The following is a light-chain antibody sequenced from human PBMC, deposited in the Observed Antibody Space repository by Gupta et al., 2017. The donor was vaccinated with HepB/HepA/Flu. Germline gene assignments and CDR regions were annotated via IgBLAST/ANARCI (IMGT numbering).Light chain of an antibody. CDR1: QNRFYSANNKNP. CDR2: WAS. V-gene: IGKV4-1*01. CDR3: QQDYSSIWT. J-gene: IGKJ1*01. Sequence: ILVTPSPDLPPVSLRARASIDCKSIQNRFYSANNKNPLAWYQQKTGQPPRLLIYWASTRESGVPDRFRGRGSGTDFTRTSSSLQAEDEAVYYCQQDYSSIWTFGPGTKVEIK.